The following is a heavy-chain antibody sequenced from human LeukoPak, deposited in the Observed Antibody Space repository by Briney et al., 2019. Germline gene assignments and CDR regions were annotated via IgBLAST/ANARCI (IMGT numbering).Heavy chain of an antibody. V-gene: IGHV3-23*01. J-gene: IGHJ4*02. D-gene: IGHD3-22*01. CDR3: AKDGYDSGAYHTSHY. Sequence: GGSLRLSCAASGFTLSSYAMSWVRQAPGKGLEWVSAISDSGNTYHADSVKGRFTISRDSSKNTLFLQMNRLRPEDAAVYYCAKDGYDSGAYHTSHYWGQGTLVTVSS. CDR2: ISDSGNT. CDR1: GFTLSSYA.